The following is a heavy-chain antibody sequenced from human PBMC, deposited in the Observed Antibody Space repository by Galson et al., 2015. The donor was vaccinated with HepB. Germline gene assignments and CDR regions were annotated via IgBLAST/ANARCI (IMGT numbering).Heavy chain of an antibody. CDR3: ARDLDDREGYFDY. CDR1: GGTFSSYA. V-gene: IGHV1-69*13. D-gene: IGHD1-1*01. CDR2: IIPIFGTA. J-gene: IGHJ4*02. Sequence: SVKVSCKASGGTFSSYAISWVRQAPGQGLEWMGGIIPIFGTANYAQKFQGRVTITADESTSTAYMELSSLRSEDTAVYYCARDLDDREGYFDYWGQGTLVTVSS.